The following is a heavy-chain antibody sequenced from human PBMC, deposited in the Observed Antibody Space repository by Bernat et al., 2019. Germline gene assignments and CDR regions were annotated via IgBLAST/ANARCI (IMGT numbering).Heavy chain of an antibody. CDR2: IWYDGSNK. D-gene: IGHD3-10*01. V-gene: IGHV3-33*01. CDR3: AREYYYGSGSPFPYYYGMDV. CDR1: GFTFSSYG. Sequence: QVQLVESGGGVVQPGRSLRPSCAASGFTFSSYGTHWVRQAPGKGLVWVAVIWYDGSNKYYADSVKGRFTISRDNSKNTLYLQMNSLRAEDTAVYYCAREYYYGSGSPFPYYYGMDVWGQGTTVTVSS. J-gene: IGHJ6*02.